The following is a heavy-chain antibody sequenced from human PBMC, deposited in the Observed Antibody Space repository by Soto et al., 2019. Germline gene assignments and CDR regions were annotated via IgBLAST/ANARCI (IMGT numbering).Heavy chain of an antibody. CDR1: GGSISSGDYY. J-gene: IGHJ4*02. CDR2: IYYSGST. D-gene: IGHD2-15*01. V-gene: IGHV4-30-4*01. Sequence: SETLSLTCTVSGGSISSGDYYWSWIRQPPGKGLEWIGYIYYSGSTYYNPSLKSRVTISVDTSKNQFSLKLSSVTAADTAVYYCARDSEFYCSGGSCYRYYFDYWGQGTLVTVPQ. CDR3: ARDSEFYCSGGSCYRYYFDY.